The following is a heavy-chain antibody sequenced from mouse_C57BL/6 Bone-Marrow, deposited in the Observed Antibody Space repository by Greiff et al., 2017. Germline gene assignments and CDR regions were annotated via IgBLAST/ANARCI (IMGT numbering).Heavy chain of an antibody. CDR2: ISSGGSYT. CDR1: GFTFSSYG. J-gene: IGHJ4*01. D-gene: IGHD3-2*02. Sequence: EVKLVESGGDLVKPGGSLKLSCAASGFTFSSYGMSWVRQTPDKRLEWVATISSGGSYTSYPDSVKGRFTIDRDNAKNTLYLQMSSLKSEDTAMYYCARRGQLRLRDAMDYWGQGTSVTVSS. V-gene: IGHV5-6*02. CDR3: ARRGQLRLRDAMDY.